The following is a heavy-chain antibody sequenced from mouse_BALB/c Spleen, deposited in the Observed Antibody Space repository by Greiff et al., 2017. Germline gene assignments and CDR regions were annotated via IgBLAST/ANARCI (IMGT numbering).Heavy chain of an antibody. Sequence: EVQRVESGPGLVKPSQSLSLTCTVTGYSITSDYAWNWIRQFPGNKLEWMGYISYSGSTSYNPSLKSRISITRDTSKNQFFLQLNSVTTEDTATYYCAREGAYLDYWGQGTTLTVSS. CDR3: AREGAYLDY. J-gene: IGHJ2*01. CDR2: ISYSGST. CDR1: GYSITSDYA. V-gene: IGHV3-2*02.